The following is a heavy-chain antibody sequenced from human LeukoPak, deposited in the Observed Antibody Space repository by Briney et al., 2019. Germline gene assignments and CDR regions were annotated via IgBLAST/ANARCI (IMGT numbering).Heavy chain of an antibody. D-gene: IGHD4-11*01. CDR3: AREQYVDY. Sequence: SETLSLTCAVYGGSFSGYYWSWIHQPPGKGLEWIGEINHSGSTNYNPSLKSRVTISVDASKNQFSLKLSSVTAADTAVYYCAREQYVDYWGQGTLVTVSS. CDR2: INHSGST. CDR1: GGSFSGYY. V-gene: IGHV4-34*01. J-gene: IGHJ4*02.